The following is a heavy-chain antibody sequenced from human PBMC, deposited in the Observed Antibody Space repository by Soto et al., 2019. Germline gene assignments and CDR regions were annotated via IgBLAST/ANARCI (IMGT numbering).Heavy chain of an antibody. CDR1: GYTSTRYN. V-gene: IGHV1-3*01. J-gene: IGHJ4*02. D-gene: IGHD3-22*01. Sequence: QVQFVQSGAEVKKPGASVKVSCKTPGYTSTRYNIHWVRQAPGQRLEWMGWINVGNGNTRYSQKFQGRLTLTRDTPGNTAYLELNSLISEDTAVYYCATPQDYDGCLDSWGQGTPVTVSS. CDR3: ATPQDYDGCLDS. CDR2: INVGNGNT.